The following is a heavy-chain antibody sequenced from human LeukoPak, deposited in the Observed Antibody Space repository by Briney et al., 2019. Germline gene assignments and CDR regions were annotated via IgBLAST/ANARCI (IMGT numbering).Heavy chain of an antibody. CDR1: GYTFSDYY. D-gene: IGHD3-10*01. J-gene: IGHJ4*02. CDR3: ARIRTSGSYFNV. V-gene: IGHV1-2*02. CDR2: IIPNSGGT. Sequence: ASVKVSCKAFGYTFSDYYLHWVRQAPGQGLEWMGWIIPNSGGTAYAQNFEGRVTITRDTSISTAYMELRRLRYDDTAMYYCARIRTSGSYFNVWGQGSLLTVSS.